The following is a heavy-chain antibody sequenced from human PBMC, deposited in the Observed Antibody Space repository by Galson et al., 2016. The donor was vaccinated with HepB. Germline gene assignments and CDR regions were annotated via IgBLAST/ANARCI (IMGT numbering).Heavy chain of an antibody. Sequence: SLRLSCAVSGFAVRSNFTAWVRQAPGKGLEWVSLIYSGGSTYYADSGKGRFTISRDNSKKTVYLQMSSLRAEDTAVYYCARLFGGYIDYWGQGTLVNVSS. V-gene: IGHV3-53*01. J-gene: IGHJ4*02. D-gene: IGHD3-16*01. CDR3: ARLFGGYIDY. CDR1: GFAVRSNF. CDR2: IYSGGST.